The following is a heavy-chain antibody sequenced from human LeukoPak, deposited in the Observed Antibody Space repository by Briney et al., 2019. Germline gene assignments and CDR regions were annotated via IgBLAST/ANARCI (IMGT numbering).Heavy chain of an antibody. CDR2: VNLSGVT. Sequence: PSETLSLTCAVYGGSFSGYYWSWVGQPPGMRLEWIGEVNLSGVTNYNPSLKSRITMSLDTSKNHFSLKLSSVTAADTAVYYCARPVGGWFDPWGQGTLVTVSS. CDR1: GGSFSGYY. D-gene: IGHD3-16*01. V-gene: IGHV4-34*01. CDR3: ARPVGGWFDP. J-gene: IGHJ5*02.